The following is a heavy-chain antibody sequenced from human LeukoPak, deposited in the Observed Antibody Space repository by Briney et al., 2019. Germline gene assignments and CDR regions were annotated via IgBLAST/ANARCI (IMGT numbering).Heavy chain of an antibody. D-gene: IGHD6-6*01. CDR1: GFTFTSYA. Sequence: PGGSLRLSCAAPGFTFTSYAMSWVRQAPGKGLEWVSAISGSGGSTYYADSVKGRFTISRDNSKNTLYLQMNSLRAEDTAVYYCAKRLGSSSPYYYYYMDVWGKGTTVTVSS. CDR3: AKRLGSSSPYYYYYMDV. J-gene: IGHJ6*03. V-gene: IGHV3-23*01. CDR2: ISGSGGST.